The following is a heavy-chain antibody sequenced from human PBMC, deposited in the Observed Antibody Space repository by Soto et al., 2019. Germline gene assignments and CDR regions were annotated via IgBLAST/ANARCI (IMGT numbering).Heavy chain of an antibody. CDR3: AGDPVLTGMFDF. CDR2: VSYTGTT. CDR1: GGSIGSYH. V-gene: IGHV4-59*01. Sequence: QVLLQESGPGQVKPSETLSLTCTVSGGSIGSYHWSWVRQPPGKGLEGIASVSYTGTTNYHPSLESRVPISMDPPGNRFSMEITSVTAADPAIYDCAGDPVLTGMFDFWGQGPLVTVSS. J-gene: IGHJ4*02.